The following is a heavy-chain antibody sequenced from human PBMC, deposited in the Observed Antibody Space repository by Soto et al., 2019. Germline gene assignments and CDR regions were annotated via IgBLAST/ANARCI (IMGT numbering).Heavy chain of an antibody. CDR3: ARGAVADPSYYYYYMDV. J-gene: IGHJ6*03. CDR1: GGSFSGYY. D-gene: IGHD6-19*01. CDR2: INHIGST. V-gene: IGHV4-34*01. Sequence: PSETLSLTCAVYGGSFSGYYWSWIRQPPGKGLEWIGEINHIGSTNYNPSLKSRFTISVDTSKNQFSLKLSSVTAADTVVFYCARGAVADPSYYYYYMDVWGKGTTVTVSS.